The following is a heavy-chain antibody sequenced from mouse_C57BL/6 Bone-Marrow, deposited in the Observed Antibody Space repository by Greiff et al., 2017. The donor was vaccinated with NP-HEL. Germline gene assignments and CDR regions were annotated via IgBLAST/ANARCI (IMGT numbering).Heavy chain of an antibody. CDR2: IDPANGNT. CDR3: AREGFFITTVVAEYYFDY. Sequence: EVQLQQSVAELVRPGASVKLSCTASGFNIKNTYMHWVKQRPEQGLEWIGRIDPANGNTKYAPKFQGKATITADTSSNTAYLQLSSLTSEDTAIYYCAREGFFITTVVAEYYFDYWGQGTTLTVSS. D-gene: IGHD1-1*01. V-gene: IGHV14-3*01. CDR1: GFNIKNTY. J-gene: IGHJ2*01.